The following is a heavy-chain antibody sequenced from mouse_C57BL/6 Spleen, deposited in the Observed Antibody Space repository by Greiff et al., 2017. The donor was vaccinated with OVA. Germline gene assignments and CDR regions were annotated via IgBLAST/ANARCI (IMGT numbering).Heavy chain of an antibody. J-gene: IGHJ2*01. CDR3: ARVCDYDRVFDY. CDR2: IDPSDSYT. D-gene: IGHD2-4*01. CDR1: GYTFTSYW. V-gene: IGHV1-50*01. Sequence: QVQLQQPGAELVKPGASVKLSCKASGYTFTSYWMQWVKQRPGQGLEWIGEIDPSDSYTNYNQKFKGKATLTVDTSSSTAYMQLSSLTSEDSAVYYCARVCDYDRVFDYWGQGTTLTVSS.